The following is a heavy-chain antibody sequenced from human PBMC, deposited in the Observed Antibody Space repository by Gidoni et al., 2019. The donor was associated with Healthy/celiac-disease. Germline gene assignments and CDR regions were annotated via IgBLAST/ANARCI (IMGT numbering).Heavy chain of an antibody. D-gene: IGHD2-21*02. CDR1: GFTFSSYG. Sequence: QVQLVESGGGVVQPARSLRLSCAASGFTFSSYGMHWVRKAPGKGLEWVAVISYDGSNKYYADSVKGRFTIFRDNSKNTLYLQMNSLRAEDTAVYYCAKAYCGGDCGLSDYWGQGTLVTVSS. V-gene: IGHV3-30*18. CDR3: AKAYCGGDCGLSDY. CDR2: ISYDGSNK. J-gene: IGHJ4*02.